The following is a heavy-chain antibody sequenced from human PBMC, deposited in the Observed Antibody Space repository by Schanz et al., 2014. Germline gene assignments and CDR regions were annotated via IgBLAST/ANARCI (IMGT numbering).Heavy chain of an antibody. CDR3: ARDGYSVVVISPTESFDI. J-gene: IGHJ3*02. D-gene: IGHD2-21*01. Sequence: VQLVESGGGLVQPGGSLRLSCTASGFPFSDYFMAWIRQPPGRGLEWVSYIGNGGVTIYYADSVKSRFTISRDNSRNTLYLQMNSLRAEDTAVYYCARDGYSVVVISPTESFDIWGQGTMVTVSP. CDR1: GFPFSDYF. CDR2: IGNGGVTI. V-gene: IGHV3-11*04.